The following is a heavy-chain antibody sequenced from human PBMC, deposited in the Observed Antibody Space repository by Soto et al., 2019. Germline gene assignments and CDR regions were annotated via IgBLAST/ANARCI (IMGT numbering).Heavy chain of an antibody. V-gene: IGHV1-18*01. CDR2: ISAYNGNT. Sequence: ASVKVSCKASGGTFSRYSITWVRQAPGQGLEWMGWISAYNGNTNYAQKLQGRVTMTTDTSTSTAYMELRSLRSDDTAVYYCARDLLAYCGGDCSNNWFDPWGQGTLVTVSS. CDR3: ARDLLAYCGGDCSNNWFDP. D-gene: IGHD2-21*02. CDR1: GGTFSRYS. J-gene: IGHJ5*02.